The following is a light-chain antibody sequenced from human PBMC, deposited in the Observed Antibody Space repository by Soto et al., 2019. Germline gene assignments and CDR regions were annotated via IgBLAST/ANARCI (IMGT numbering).Light chain of an antibody. CDR1: HDISNY. Sequence: DIQMTQSPSSLSASVGDRATITCQASHDISNYLNWYQQKPGKAPKLLIYDASNLETGVPSRFSGSGSGTDFTLTINGLQPEDFATYYCQQAASFPITFGQGTRRRL. J-gene: IGKJ5*01. CDR3: QQAASFPIT. CDR2: DAS. V-gene: IGKV1-33*01.